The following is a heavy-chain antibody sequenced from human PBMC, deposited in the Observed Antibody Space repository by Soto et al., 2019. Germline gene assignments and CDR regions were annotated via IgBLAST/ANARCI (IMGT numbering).Heavy chain of an antibody. CDR3: ARRDYYEDTGTFEN. Sequence: QVHLVQSGGELKKPGASVKVSCKASGYSFSDFGITWVRQAPGQGLDWMGWISGKNGNTNYAQKVQGRVTLTADTSTSTAYMEMRALTSDDTGIYYGARRDYYEDTGTFENWGQGTPVTVSS. J-gene: IGHJ4*02. V-gene: IGHV1-18*04. CDR1: GYSFSDFG. CDR2: ISGKNGNT. D-gene: IGHD1-26*01.